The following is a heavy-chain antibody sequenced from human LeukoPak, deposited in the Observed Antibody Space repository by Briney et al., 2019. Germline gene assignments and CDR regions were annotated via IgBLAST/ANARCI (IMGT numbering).Heavy chain of an antibody. CDR1: GFTFSSYW. V-gene: IGHV3-7*01. CDR2: IKQDGSEK. D-gene: IGHD6-19*01. CDR3: ARTYSSGWSPSDY. J-gene: IGHJ4*02. Sequence: GGSLRLSCAASGFTFSSYWMSWVRQAPGKGLEWAANIKQDGSEKYYVDSVKGRFTISRDNAKNSLYLQMNSLRAEDTAVYYCARTYSSGWSPSDYWGQGTLVTVSS.